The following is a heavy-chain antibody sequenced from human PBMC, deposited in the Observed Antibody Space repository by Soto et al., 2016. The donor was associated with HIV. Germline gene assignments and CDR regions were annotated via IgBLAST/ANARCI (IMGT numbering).Heavy chain of an antibody. D-gene: IGHD5-12*01. CDR1: GGSITSHNYY. Sequence: QVQLQESGPGLVKPSQTLSLTCTVSGGSITSHNYYWSWIRQHPGKGLEWIGHIYYTGSTDYNPSLKSRVTISVDMFKNQFSLNLTSVTAADTAVYHCARTSGGLLATMSFDHWGQGSLVTVSS. J-gene: IGHJ4*02. V-gene: IGHV4-31*03. CDR2: IYYTGST. CDR3: ARTSGGLLATMSFDH.